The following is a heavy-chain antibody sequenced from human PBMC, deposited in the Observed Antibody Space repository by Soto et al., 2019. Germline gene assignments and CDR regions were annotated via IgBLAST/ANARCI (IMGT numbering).Heavy chain of an antibody. CDR3: ARDRSAAIFGVAPNNWFDP. CDR2: IYYSGST. Sequence: PSETLSLTCTVSGGSISSYYWSWIRQPPGKGLEWIGYIYYSGSTNYNPSLKSRVTISVDTSKNQFSLKLSSVTAADTAVYYCARDRSAAIFGVAPNNWFDPWGKGTLVTVSS. CDR1: GGSISSYY. D-gene: IGHD3-3*01. V-gene: IGHV4-59*01. J-gene: IGHJ5*02.